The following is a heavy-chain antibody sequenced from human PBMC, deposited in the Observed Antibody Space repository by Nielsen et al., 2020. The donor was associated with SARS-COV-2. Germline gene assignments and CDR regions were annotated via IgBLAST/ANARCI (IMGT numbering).Heavy chain of an antibody. CDR3: AREPFVWYYYDSSGYYLDY. D-gene: IGHD3-22*01. CDR2: INPSGGST. Sequence: GESLKISCAASGFTFSSYGMHWVRQAPGQGLEWMGIINPSGGSTSYAQKFQGRVTMTRDTSTSTVYMELSSLRSEDTAVYYCAREPFVWYYYDSSGYYLDYWGQGTLVTVSS. J-gene: IGHJ4*02. CDR1: GFTFSSYG. V-gene: IGHV1-46*01.